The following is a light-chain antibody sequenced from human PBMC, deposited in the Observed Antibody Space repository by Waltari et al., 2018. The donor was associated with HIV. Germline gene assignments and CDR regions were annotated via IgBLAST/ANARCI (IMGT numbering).Light chain of an antibody. Sequence: QSVLTQPPSVSAAPGPKVTISCSGSRSNFGRGFASCYQHLPGAAPRLLIYDNTKRPSWISDRFSGSKSGTSATLGITGLQTGDEDDYYCGTWDSSVGAAVFGGGTRLTVL. CDR2: DNT. J-gene: IGLJ3*02. V-gene: IGLV1-51*01. CDR1: RSNFGRGF. CDR3: GTWDSSVGAAV.